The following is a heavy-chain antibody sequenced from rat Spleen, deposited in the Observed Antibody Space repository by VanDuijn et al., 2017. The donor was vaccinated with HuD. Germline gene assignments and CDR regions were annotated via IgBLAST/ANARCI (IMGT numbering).Heavy chain of an antibody. J-gene: IGHJ2*01. CDR2: INKSSRKI. V-gene: IGHV4-2*01. CDR1: GFTLNNYW. CDR3: VREERRVDY. Sequence: EVQLVESGGGLVQPGGSLKLSCVASGFTLNNYWMGWVRQAPGKGLEWIGEINKSSRKIKYTPSLKEIFTLTSDNAQNTLYLQMINLGSEDTSIYYCVREERRVDYWRQGVMATVSS.